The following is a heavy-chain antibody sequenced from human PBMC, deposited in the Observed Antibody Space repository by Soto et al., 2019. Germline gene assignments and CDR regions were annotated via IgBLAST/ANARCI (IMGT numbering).Heavy chain of an antibody. V-gene: IGHV4-4*02. CDR3: ARSEATGLDY. D-gene: IGHD1-26*01. J-gene: IGHJ4*02. Sequence: QVQLQESGPGLVKPSGTLSLTCTVSGGSXSSXXXXXXXRQSPGKGLEWIGEAHHSGRTNYNPSLKSRVTISVXXSKNHFSXXXXSVXXADTAVYYCARSEATGLDYWGQGTLVTVSS. CDR2: AHHSGRT. CDR1: GGSXSSXXX.